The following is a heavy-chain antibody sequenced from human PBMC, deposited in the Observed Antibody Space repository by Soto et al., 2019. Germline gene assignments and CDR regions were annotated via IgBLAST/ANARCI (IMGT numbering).Heavy chain of an antibody. CDR1: GGSFSGYY. CDR3: ARVRCITIFGVVMKGWFDP. Sequence: SETLSLTCAVYGGSFSGYYWSWIRQPPGKGLEWIGEINHSGSTNYNPSLKSRVTISVDTSKNQFSLKLRSVTAADTAVYYCARVRCITIFGVVMKGWFDPWGQGTLVTVSS. V-gene: IGHV4-34*01. J-gene: IGHJ5*02. D-gene: IGHD3-3*01. CDR2: INHSGST.